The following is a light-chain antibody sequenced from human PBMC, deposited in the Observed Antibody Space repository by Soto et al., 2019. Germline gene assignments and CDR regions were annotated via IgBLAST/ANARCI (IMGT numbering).Light chain of an antibody. J-gene: IGKJ4*01. CDR3: QQSHSAPLT. Sequence: DVQMTQSPSSLSASVGDRVTISCRSSQNIGTHVNWYQHKPGRAPKLLIYAASTLQSEVPSRCSGSGSGTDFTLTISGLQLKDFETYSWQQSHSAPLTFGVGTKVEIK. CDR1: QNIGTH. V-gene: IGKV1-39*01. CDR2: AAS.